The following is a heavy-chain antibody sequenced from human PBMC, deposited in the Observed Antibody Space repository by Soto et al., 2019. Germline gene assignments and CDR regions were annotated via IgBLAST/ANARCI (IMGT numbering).Heavy chain of an antibody. CDR3: ARVSNSLPFF. V-gene: IGHV3-7*01. Sequence: PGGSLRLSCAASGFTFSNYWMSWVRQAPGRGLEWVAMINPDGSQTNYVDSVKGRFTTSRDNAKDSLHLQMNSLSADDTAGYYCARVSNSLPFFWGQGTLVTVSS. D-gene: IGHD2-21*02. CDR2: INPDGSQT. J-gene: IGHJ4*02. CDR1: GFTFSNYW.